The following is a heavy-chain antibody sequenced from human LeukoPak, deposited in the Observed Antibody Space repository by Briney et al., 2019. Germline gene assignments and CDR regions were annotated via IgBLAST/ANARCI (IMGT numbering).Heavy chain of an antibody. Sequence: ASVKVSCKASGGTFISYAISWVRQAPGQGLEWMGGIIPIFGTANYAQKFQGRVTITADESTSTAYMELSSLRSEDTAVYYCARDLSDYDFWSGYPPTQPYGMDVWGQGTTVTVSS. CDR2: IIPIFGTA. D-gene: IGHD3-3*01. CDR1: GGTFISYA. V-gene: IGHV1-69*01. J-gene: IGHJ6*02. CDR3: ARDLSDYDFWSGYPPTQPYGMDV.